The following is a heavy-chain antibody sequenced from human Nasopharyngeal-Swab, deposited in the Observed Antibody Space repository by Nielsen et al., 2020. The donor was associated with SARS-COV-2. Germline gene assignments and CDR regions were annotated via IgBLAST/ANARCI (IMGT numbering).Heavy chain of an antibody. J-gene: IGHJ6*02. Sequence: GSLRLSCTVSGGSIMSSSYYWGWIRQPPGKGLEWIGAIYYTGSAHYSPSLKSRVTISVDTPRNQFFLRVASVTAEDTAVYYCARQTGMDVWGQGTSVTVSS. CDR3: ARQTGMDV. CDR1: GGSIMSSSYY. CDR2: IYYTGSA. V-gene: IGHV4-39*01.